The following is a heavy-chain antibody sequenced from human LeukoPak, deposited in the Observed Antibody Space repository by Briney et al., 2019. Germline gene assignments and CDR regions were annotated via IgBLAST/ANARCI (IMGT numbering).Heavy chain of an antibody. J-gene: IGHJ4*02. Sequence: PGRSLRLSCAASGFTFDDYAMHWVRQAPGKGLVWVSRINSDGSSTSYADSVKGRFTISRDNAKNTLYLQMNSLRAEDTAVYYCARDSFGVATTAGDYWGQGTLVTVSS. CDR2: INSDGSST. CDR3: ARDSFGVATTAGDY. V-gene: IGHV3-74*01. D-gene: IGHD3-3*01. CDR1: GFTFDDYA.